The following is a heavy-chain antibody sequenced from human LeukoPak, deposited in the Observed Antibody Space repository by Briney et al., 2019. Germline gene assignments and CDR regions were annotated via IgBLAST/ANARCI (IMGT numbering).Heavy chain of an antibody. D-gene: IGHD5-24*01. Sequence: GGSLRLSCAASGFTFSSYAMHWVRQAPGKGVEWVAVISYDGGNKYYADSVKGRFTISRDNSKNTLYLQMDSLRAEDTAVYYCARAGLDGYNYDNWFDPWGQGTLVTVSS. CDR3: ARAGLDGYNYDNWFDP. J-gene: IGHJ5*02. CDR2: ISYDGGNK. CDR1: GFTFSSYA. V-gene: IGHV3-30*04.